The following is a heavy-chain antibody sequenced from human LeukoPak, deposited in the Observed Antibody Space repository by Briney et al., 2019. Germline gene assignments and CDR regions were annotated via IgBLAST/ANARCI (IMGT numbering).Heavy chain of an antibody. CDR2: INHSGST. CDR3: ARGRNYDFWSGYYLYYFDY. V-gene: IGHV4-34*01. J-gene: IGHJ4*02. CDR1: GGSFSGYY. Sequence: SETLSLTCAVYGGSFSGYYWSWIRQPPGKGLEWIGGINHSGSTNYNPSLKSRVTISVDTSKNQFSLKLSSVTAADTAVYYCARGRNYDFWSGYYLYYFDYWGQGTLVTVSS. D-gene: IGHD3-3*01.